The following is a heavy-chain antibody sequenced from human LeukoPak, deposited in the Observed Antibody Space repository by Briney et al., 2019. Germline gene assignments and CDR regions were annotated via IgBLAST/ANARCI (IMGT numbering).Heavy chain of an antibody. Sequence: GGSLRLSCAASGFTFSNYALNWVRQAPGKGREWVSGISNSGGTTYYADSVKGRFTISRDNSKNTLYLQMNSLRAEDTAVYYCAKSGCSSTSCYSILSGWLDPWGQGTLVTVSS. CDR2: ISNSGGTT. CDR1: GFTFSNYA. J-gene: IGHJ5*02. CDR3: AKSGCSSTSCYSILSGWLDP. D-gene: IGHD2-2*02. V-gene: IGHV3-23*01.